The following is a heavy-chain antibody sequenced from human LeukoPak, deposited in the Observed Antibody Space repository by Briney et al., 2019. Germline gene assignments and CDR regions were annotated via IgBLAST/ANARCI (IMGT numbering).Heavy chain of an antibody. CDR3: AKDRTLRFLEWLMDV. Sequence: GGSLRLSCAASGFTFDDYTMHWVRQAPGKGLEWVSLISWDGGSTYYADSVKGRFTISRDNSKNSLYLQMNSLRTEDTASYYCAKDRTLRFLEWLMDVWGKGTTVTVSS. CDR2: ISWDGGST. J-gene: IGHJ6*04. CDR1: GFTFDDYT. V-gene: IGHV3-43*01. D-gene: IGHD3-3*01.